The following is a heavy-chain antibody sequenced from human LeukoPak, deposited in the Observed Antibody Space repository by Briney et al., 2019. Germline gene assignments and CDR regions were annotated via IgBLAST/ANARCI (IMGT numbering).Heavy chain of an antibody. V-gene: IGHV4-34*01. CDR2: INHSGST. Sequence: PSETLSLTCTVSGGSISSYYWSWIRQPPGKGLEWIGEINHSGSTNYNPSLKSRVTISVDTSKNQFSLKLSSVTAADTAVYYCARHIVVVPAATPNWFDPWGQGTLVTVSS. CDR3: ARHIVVVPAATPNWFDP. CDR1: GGSISSYY. J-gene: IGHJ5*02. D-gene: IGHD2-2*01.